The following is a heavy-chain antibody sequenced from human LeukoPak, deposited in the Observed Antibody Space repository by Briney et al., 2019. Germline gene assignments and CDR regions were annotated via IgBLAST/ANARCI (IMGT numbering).Heavy chain of an antibody. CDR1: GFTFDDYA. D-gene: IGHD3-22*01. CDR3: AKGKYYYDSSGYLWFDP. V-gene: IGHV3-9*01. Sequence: GGSLRLSCAASGFTFDDYAMHWVRQAPGKGLEWVSGISWNSGSIGNADSVKGRFTISRDNAKNSLYLQMNSLRAEDTALYYCAKGKYYYDSSGYLWFDPWGQGTLVTVSS. J-gene: IGHJ5*02. CDR2: ISWNSGSI.